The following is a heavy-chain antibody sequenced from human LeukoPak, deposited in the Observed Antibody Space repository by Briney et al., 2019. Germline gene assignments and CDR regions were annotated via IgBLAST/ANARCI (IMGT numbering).Heavy chain of an antibody. V-gene: IGHV4-4*07. CDR1: GGSISSYY. J-gene: IGHJ3*02. CDR2: LYTSGIN. CDR3: ARGIIRSYGAFDI. D-gene: IGHD1-26*01. Sequence: MSSETLSHTCTVSGGSISSYYWSWIRPPAGKGMEWIGRLYTSGINNSHPSLKSLATTSVDTPNKHFSLKLSSVTAADTAVYYCARGIIRSYGAFDIWGQGTMVTVSS.